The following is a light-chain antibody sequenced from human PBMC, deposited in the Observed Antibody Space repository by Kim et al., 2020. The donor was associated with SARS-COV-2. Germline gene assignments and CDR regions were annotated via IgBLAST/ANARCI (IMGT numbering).Light chain of an antibody. V-gene: IGLV1-40*01. CDR2: RNS. CDR3: QSYDSSLSGYV. J-gene: IGLJ1*01. CDR1: SSNIGSIYD. Sequence: QSVLTQPPSVSGAPGQRVTISCTGSSSNIGSIYDVHWYQQLPGTAPKLLIYRNSNRPSGVPDRFSGSKSGTSASLAITGLQAEDEADYYCQSYDSSLSGYVFGTGTKVTVL.